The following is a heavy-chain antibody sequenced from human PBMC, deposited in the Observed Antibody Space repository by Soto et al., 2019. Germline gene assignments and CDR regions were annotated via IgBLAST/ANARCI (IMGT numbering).Heavy chain of an antibody. D-gene: IGHD3-16*01. CDR2: ISASGGNI. CDR3: AKVAGGLGYFDL. CDR1: GFIFSDYA. V-gene: IGHV3-23*01. J-gene: IGHJ2*01. Sequence: LQSGGGVVQPGESLRLSCVASGFIFSDYAMTWIRQAPGKGLEWVATISASGGNIEYTDSLKGRFTISRDNSKKTVYLQINGLTADDTAVHYCAKVAGGLGYFDLWGRGTLVTVSS.